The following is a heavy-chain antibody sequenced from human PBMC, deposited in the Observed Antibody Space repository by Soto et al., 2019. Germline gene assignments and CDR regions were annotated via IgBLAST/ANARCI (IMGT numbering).Heavy chain of an antibody. J-gene: IGHJ3*02. CDR1: GGTFSSYA. CDR2: IIPIFGTA. CDR3: ARDRRDGSDDAFDI. D-gene: IGHD5-12*01. V-gene: IGHV1-69*06. Sequence: SVKVSCKASGGTFSSYAISWVRQAPGQGLEWMGGIIPIFGTANYAQKFQGRVTITADKSTSTAYMELSSLRSEDTAVYYCARDRRDGSDDAFDIWGQGTMVTVS.